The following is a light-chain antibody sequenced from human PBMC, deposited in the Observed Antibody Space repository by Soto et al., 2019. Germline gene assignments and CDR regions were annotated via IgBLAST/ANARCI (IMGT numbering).Light chain of an antibody. CDR1: QSVSSN. J-gene: IGKJ1*01. V-gene: IGKV3-15*01. CDR3: QQYNNRPQT. CDR2: GAS. Sequence: EIVMTQSPATLSVSPGERATLSCRASQSVSSNLAWYQQKPGQAPRLLIYGASTRATGIPARFSGGGSGTEFTLTISSLQSEDFAVYYCQQYNNRPQTFGQGTNVDIK.